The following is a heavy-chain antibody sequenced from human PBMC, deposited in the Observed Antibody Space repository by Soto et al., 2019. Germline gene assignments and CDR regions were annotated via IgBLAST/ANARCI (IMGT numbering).Heavy chain of an antibody. CDR2: ISYDGSNK. D-gene: IGHD6-13*01. Sequence: GGSLRLSCAASGFTFSSYGMHWVRQAPGKGLEWVAVISYDGSNKYYADSVKGRFTISRDNSKNTLYLQMNSLRAEDTAVYYCAKTTRGSWDVPIDWGQGTLVTVSS. CDR1: GFTFSSYG. J-gene: IGHJ4*02. V-gene: IGHV3-30*18. CDR3: AKTTRGSWDVPID.